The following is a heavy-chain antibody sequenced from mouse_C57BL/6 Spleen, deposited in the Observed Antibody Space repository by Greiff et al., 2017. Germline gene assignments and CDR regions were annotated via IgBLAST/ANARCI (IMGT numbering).Heavy chain of an antibody. V-gene: IGHV1-82*01. CDR1: GYAFSSSW. CDR2: IYPGDGDT. CDR3: ARGYEGFYYAMDY. J-gene: IGHJ4*01. D-gene: IGHD2-2*01. Sequence: VQLQQSGPELVKPGASVKISCKASGYAFSSSWMNWVKQRPGKGLEWIGRIYPGDGDTNYNGKFKGKATLTADKSSSTAYMQRSSLTSEDSAVYFCARGYEGFYYAMDYWGQGTSVTVSS.